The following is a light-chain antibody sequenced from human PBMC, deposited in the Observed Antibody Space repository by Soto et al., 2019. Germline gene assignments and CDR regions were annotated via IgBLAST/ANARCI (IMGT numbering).Light chain of an antibody. Sequence: DIQITPSPSTLSGSVGDRVTITCRASQTISSWLAWYQQKPGKAPKLLIYKASTLKSGVPSTFSGSGSGTEFTLTISSLQTDDLATYYCQHYNSYSEAFGLGTKGDI. CDR1: QTISSW. CDR2: KAS. J-gene: IGKJ1*01. V-gene: IGKV1-5*03. CDR3: QHYNSYSEA.